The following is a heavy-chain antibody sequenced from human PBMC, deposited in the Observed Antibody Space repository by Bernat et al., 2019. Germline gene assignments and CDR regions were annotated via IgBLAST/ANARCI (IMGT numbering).Heavy chain of an antibody. CDR2: ISGSGGST. CDR1: GFTFSSYA. Sequence: EVQLLESGGGLVQPGGSLRLSCAASGFTFSSYAMSWFRQAPAKGLEWVSAISGSGGSTYYSDSVKGRFTISRDKSKNTLYLQMNSLRAEDTAVYYCARSGGATSYYYYYGMDVWGQGTTVTVSS. CDR3: ARSGGATSYYYYYGMDV. D-gene: IGHD1-26*01. V-gene: IGHV3-23*01. J-gene: IGHJ6*02.